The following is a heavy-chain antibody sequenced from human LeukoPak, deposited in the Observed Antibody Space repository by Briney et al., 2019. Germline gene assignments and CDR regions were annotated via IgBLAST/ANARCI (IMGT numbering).Heavy chain of an antibody. CDR1: GYTFTSYG. J-gene: IGHJ4*02. CDR3: ARDQEGFDY. V-gene: IGHV1-46*01. Sequence: ASVKVSCKASGYTFTSYGISWVRQAPGQGLEWMGMIYPRDGSTSYAQNFQGRVTVTRDTSTTTVHMELRGLRSEDTAVYYCARDQEGFDYWGQGTVVTVS. CDR2: IYPRDGST.